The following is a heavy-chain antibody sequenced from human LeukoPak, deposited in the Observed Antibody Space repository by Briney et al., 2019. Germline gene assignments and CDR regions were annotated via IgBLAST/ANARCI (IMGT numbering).Heavy chain of an antibody. J-gene: IGHJ5*02. Sequence: GGSLRLSCAASGFTFSSYAMSWVRQAPGKGLEWVSAISGSGGSTYYADSVKGRFTISRDNSKHTLYLQMNSLRAEDTAVYYCAKDLGGNSLGNWFDPWGQGTLVTVSS. CDR3: AKDLGGNSLGNWFDP. CDR2: ISGSGGST. CDR1: GFTFSSYA. D-gene: IGHD4-23*01. V-gene: IGHV3-23*01.